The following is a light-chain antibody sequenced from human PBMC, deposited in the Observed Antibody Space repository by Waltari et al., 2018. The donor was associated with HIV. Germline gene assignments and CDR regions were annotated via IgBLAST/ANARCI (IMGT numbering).Light chain of an antibody. Sequence: DIQMTQSPSSLSASVGDRVTITCQASQDISSYLNWYQQKQGKAPKLLIYDASDLETGVPSRFSGSGSGTDFTFTITSLQPADIATYYCQQYDNVPVTFGPGTKVEI. CDR2: DAS. J-gene: IGKJ3*01. V-gene: IGKV1-33*01. CDR1: QDISSY. CDR3: QQYDNVPVT.